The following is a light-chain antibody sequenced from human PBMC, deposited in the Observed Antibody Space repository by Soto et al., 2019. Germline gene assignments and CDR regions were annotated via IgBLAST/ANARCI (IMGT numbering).Light chain of an antibody. V-gene: IGKV1-5*01. Sequence: DIQMTQSPSTLSASVGDRVTSTCRASQSISNWLAWYQQKPGKAPKLLIYDASTLQSGVSSRFSGSGSGTEFTLTISNLQPDDFASYYCQHYINFSGTFGQGTTVDI. J-gene: IGKJ1*01. CDR3: QHYINFSGT. CDR2: DAS. CDR1: QSISNW.